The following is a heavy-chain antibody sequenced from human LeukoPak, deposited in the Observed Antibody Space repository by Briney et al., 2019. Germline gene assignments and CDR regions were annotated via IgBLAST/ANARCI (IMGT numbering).Heavy chain of an antibody. Sequence: ASVKVSCKASGYTFTGYYMHWVRQAPGQGLEWMGWINPNSGGTNYAQKFQGRVTMTRDTSISTAYMELSRLRSDDTAVYYCARDCTTVTTGWSPANWFDPWGQGTLVTVSS. D-gene: IGHD4-11*01. CDR3: ARDCTTVTTGWSPANWFDP. J-gene: IGHJ5*02. CDR1: GYTFTGYY. CDR2: INPNSGGT. V-gene: IGHV1-2*02.